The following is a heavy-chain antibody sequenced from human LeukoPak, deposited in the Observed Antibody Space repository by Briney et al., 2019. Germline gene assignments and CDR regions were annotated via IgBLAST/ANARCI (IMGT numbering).Heavy chain of an antibody. CDR3: ARHYYGSGINWFYP. Sequence: PSETLSLTCTVSGDSISSSSYYWGWIRQPPGKGLEWIGSIYNSGSTYYNPSLKSRVTISVATSKNQFYLNLYSVTATAPAVYYCARHYYGSGINWFYPWGQGTLVTVSS. J-gene: IGHJ5*02. CDR1: GDSISSSSYY. CDR2: IYNSGST. D-gene: IGHD3-10*01. V-gene: IGHV4-39*01.